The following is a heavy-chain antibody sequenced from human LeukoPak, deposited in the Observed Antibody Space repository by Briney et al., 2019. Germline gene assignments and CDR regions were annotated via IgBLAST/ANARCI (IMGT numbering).Heavy chain of an antibody. V-gene: IGHV3-21*01. J-gene: IGHJ4*02. CDR3: ASYYDFWSGYYTYYFDY. Sequence: GGSLRLSCAASGFTFSSYSMNWVRQAPGKELEWVSSISSSSSYIYYADSVKGRFTISRDNAKNSLYLQMNSLRAEDTAVYYCASYYDFWSGYYTYYFDYWGQGTLVTVSS. CDR1: GFTFSSYS. D-gene: IGHD3-3*01. CDR2: ISSSSSYI.